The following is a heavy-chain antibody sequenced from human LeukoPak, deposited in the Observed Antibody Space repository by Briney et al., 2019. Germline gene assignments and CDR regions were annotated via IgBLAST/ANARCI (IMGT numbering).Heavy chain of an antibody. CDR2: IDPSDSYT. J-gene: IGHJ6*02. V-gene: IGHV5-10-1*01. Sequence: GESLKISCKGSGYSFTCYWISWVRQMPGKGLEWMGRIDPSDSYTNYSPSFQGHVTISADKSISTAFLQWSSLKASDTAMYYCARVVREEDGMDVWGQGTTVTVSS. CDR1: GYSFTCYW. CDR3: ARVVREEDGMDV. D-gene: IGHD3-16*02.